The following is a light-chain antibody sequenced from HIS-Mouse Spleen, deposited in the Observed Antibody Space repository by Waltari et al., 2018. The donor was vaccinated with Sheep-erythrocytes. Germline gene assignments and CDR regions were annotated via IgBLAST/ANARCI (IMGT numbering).Light chain of an antibody. CDR3: SSYAGSNNWV. CDR1: SSDVGGYNY. J-gene: IGLJ3*02. CDR2: EVS. V-gene: IGLV2-8*01. Sequence: QSALTQPPSASGSPGQSVTISCTGTSSDVGGYNYVSWYQQHPGKAPKLMLYEVSDRPSGVPSRFSGAKSGNTASLTVSGLQAEDEADYYCSSYAGSNNWVFGGGTKLTVL.